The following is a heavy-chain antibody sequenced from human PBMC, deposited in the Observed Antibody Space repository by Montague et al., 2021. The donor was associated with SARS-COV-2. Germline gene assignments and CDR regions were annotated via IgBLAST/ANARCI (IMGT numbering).Heavy chain of an antibody. D-gene: IGHD3-9*01. Sequence: SESLSLMCAVYGGSFSGYYWSWIRQPPGKGLEWIGEINHSGSTNYNPSLKSRVTISVDTSKNQFSLKLSSVPAADTAVYYCARERYSFSLTRGSTWFDPWGQGTLVTVSS. J-gene: IGHJ5*02. CDR2: INHSGST. CDR1: GGSFSGYY. V-gene: IGHV4-34*01. CDR3: ARERYSFSLTRGSTWFDP.